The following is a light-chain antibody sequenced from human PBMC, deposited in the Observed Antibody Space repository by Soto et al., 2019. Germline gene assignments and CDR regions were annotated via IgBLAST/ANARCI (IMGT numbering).Light chain of an antibody. Sequence: EIVLTQSPGTLSLSPGERATLSCRASQSVSSSYLAWYQQKPGQAPRLLIDGASSRATGIPDRFSGSGSATDFTLTISRLEPEDFAVYYWQQYGSSRTFGQGTKVEIK. CDR2: GAS. V-gene: IGKV3-20*01. CDR1: QSVSSSY. J-gene: IGKJ1*01. CDR3: QQYGSSRT.